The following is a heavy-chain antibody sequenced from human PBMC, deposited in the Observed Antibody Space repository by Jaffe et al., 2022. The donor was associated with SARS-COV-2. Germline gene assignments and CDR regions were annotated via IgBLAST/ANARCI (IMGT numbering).Heavy chain of an antibody. V-gene: IGHV3-23*01. CDR2: ISGSGGST. CDR1: GFTFSSYA. D-gene: IGHD3-3*01. J-gene: IGHJ6*02. Sequence: EVQLLESGGGLVQPGGSLRLSCAASGFTFSSYAMSWVRQAPGKGLEWVSAISGSGGSTYYADSVKGRFTISRDNSKNTLYLQMNSLRAEDTAVYYCANWDSAGYDFWSGYYPPYGMDVWGQGTTVTVSS. CDR3: ANWDSAGYDFWSGYYPPYGMDV.